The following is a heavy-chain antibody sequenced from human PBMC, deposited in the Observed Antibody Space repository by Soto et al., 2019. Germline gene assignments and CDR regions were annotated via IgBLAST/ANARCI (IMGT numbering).Heavy chain of an antibody. J-gene: IGHJ3*02. Sequence: VASVKVSCKVSGYTLTELSMHWVRQAPGKGLGWMGGFDPEDGETIYAQKFQGRVTMTEDTSTDTAYMELSSLRSEDTAVYYCATGRSVGATTDAFDIWGQGTMVTVSS. V-gene: IGHV1-24*01. CDR1: GYTLTELS. D-gene: IGHD1-26*01. CDR3: ATGRSVGATTDAFDI. CDR2: FDPEDGET.